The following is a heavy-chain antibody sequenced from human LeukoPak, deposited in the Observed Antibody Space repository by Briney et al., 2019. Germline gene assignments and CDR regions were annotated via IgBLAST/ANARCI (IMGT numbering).Heavy chain of an antibody. CDR1: GFTFSSCS. CDR2: ISSGSSSI. Sequence: GGSLRLSCAASGFTFSSCSMNWVRQAPGKGLEWVSYISSGSSSIYYADSVKGRFTISRDYAENSLYLQMNSLRDEDTAVYYCARGRATGRSGGDYWGQGTLVIVSS. V-gene: IGHV3-48*02. J-gene: IGHJ4*02. D-gene: IGHD3-9*01. CDR3: ARGRATGRSGGDY.